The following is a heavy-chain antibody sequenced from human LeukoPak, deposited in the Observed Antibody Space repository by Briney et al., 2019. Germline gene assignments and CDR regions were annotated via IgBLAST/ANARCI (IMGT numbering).Heavy chain of an antibody. CDR2: IKSKTDGGTT. CDR1: GFTFSNAW. D-gene: IGHD6-13*01. Sequence: GGSLRLSCAASGFTFSNAWMSWVRQAPGKGLEWVGRIKSKTDGGTTDYAAPVKGRFTISRDNSKNTLYLQMNSLRAEDTAVYYCARDLSAAGTIDYWGQGTLVTVSS. CDR3: ARDLSAAGTIDY. J-gene: IGHJ4*02. V-gene: IGHV3-15*01.